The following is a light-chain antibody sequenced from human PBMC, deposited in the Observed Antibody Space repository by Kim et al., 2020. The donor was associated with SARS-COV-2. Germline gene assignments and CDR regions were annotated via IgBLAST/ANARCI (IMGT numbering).Light chain of an antibody. CDR2: GAS. J-gene: IGKJ1*01. CDR3: QQYNTWPRT. Sequence: EIVMTQSPATLSVSPGERATLSCRASQSVSSNLAWYQQKPGQAPRLLIDGASTRATGIPARFSGSGSGTDFTLTISSLQSEDFAVYFCQQYNTWPRTFGQGTKLEI. CDR1: QSVSSN. V-gene: IGKV3-15*01.